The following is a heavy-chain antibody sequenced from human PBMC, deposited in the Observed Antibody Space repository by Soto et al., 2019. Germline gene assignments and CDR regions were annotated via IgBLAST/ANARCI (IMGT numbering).Heavy chain of an antibody. J-gene: IGHJ5*02. Sequence: PGGSLRLACAASGFNFSNYGMNWVRQAPGKGLEWVSSISSSRSYISYADSVKGRFTISRDNAKNSVYLQMNSLRAEDMAVYYCARSDCTSTSCYVVWFDPWGQGT. CDR1: GFNFSNYG. CDR3: ARSDCTSTSCYVVWFDP. D-gene: IGHD2-2*01. V-gene: IGHV3-21*01. CDR2: ISSSRSYI.